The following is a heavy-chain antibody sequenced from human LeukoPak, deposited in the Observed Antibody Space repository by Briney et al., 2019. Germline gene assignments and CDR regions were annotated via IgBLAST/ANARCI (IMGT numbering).Heavy chain of an antibody. J-gene: IGHJ3*02. V-gene: IGHV1-2*02. CDR1: GYNFIDYF. CDR3: ARAVSGTLGGAFDI. CDR2: INPNSGVT. Sequence: ASVKVSCKASGYNFIDYFIHWMRQTPRQGLEWLGWINPNSGVTRYAQKFQDRVTMTRDTAAYMELTSLKSDDTAVYYCARAVSGTLGGAFDIWGQGTAVTVSS. D-gene: IGHD1-7*01.